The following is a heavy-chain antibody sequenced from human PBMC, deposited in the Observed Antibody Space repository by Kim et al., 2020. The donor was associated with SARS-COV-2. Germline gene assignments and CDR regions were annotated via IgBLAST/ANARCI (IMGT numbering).Heavy chain of an antibody. CDR2: ISYDGSNK. CDR1: GFTFSSYA. D-gene: IGHD1-26*01. Sequence: GGSLRLSCAASGFTFSSYAMHWVRQAPGKGLEWVAVISYDGSNKYYADSVKGRFTISRDNSKNTLYLQMNSLRAEDTAVYYCARGGSGSYRDYWGQGTLV. V-gene: IGHV3-30*04. CDR3: ARGGSGSYRDY. J-gene: IGHJ4*02.